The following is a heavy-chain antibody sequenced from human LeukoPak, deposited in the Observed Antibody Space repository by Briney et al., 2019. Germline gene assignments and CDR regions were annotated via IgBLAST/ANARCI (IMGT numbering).Heavy chain of an antibody. J-gene: IGHJ4*02. D-gene: IGHD5-18*01. CDR3: ARNLNTADDY. CDR1: GFTFSDSS. CDR2: IISSSTTI. Sequence: GGSLRLSCTASGFTFSDSSMNWVRQAPGKGLEWLSYIISSSTTIYYADSVKGRFTISRDDAKNSLYLQMNSLRAEDTAVYYCARNLNTADDYWGQGILVTVSS. V-gene: IGHV3-48*01.